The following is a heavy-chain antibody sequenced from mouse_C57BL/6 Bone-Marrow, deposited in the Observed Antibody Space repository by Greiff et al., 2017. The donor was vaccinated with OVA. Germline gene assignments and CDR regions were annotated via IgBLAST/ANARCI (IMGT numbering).Heavy chain of an antibody. J-gene: IGHJ3*01. V-gene: IGHV1-39*01. D-gene: IGHD1-1*01. CDR1: GYSFTDYN. CDR2: INPNYGTT. CDR3: ARAPYYYGSPWFAY. Sequence: VHVKQSGPELVKPGASVKISCKASGYSFTDYNMNWVKQSNGKSLEWIGVINPNYGTTSYNQKFKGKATLTVDQSSSTAYMQLNSLTSEDSAVYYCARAPYYYGSPWFAYWGQGTLVTVSA.